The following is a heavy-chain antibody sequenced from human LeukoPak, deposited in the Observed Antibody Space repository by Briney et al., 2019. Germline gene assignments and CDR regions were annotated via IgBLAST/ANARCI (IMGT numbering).Heavy chain of an antibody. J-gene: IGHJ5*02. Sequence: GGSLRLSCAASGFTFSSYSMNWVRQAPGKGLEWVSDINGSGGSTHYADSVKGRFTISRDNAKNTLYLQMNSLRVEDTAVYYCAKGGGSRFDPWGQGTLVTVSS. V-gene: IGHV3-23*01. CDR2: INGSGGST. CDR1: GFTFSSYS. CDR3: AKGGGSRFDP.